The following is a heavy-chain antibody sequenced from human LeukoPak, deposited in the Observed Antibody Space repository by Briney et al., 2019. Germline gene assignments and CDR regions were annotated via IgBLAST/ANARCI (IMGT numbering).Heavy chain of an antibody. CDR1: GDSISSGDYY. CDR2: IYYSGST. V-gene: IGHV4-61*08. D-gene: IGHD5-12*01. Sequence: SETLSLTCTVSGDSISSGDYYWTWIRQHPGKGLEWIGCIYYSGSTTYNPSLKSRVTISVDTSKNQFSLRLSSVTAADTAMYYCARVKSVGYEFDYWGQGTLVTVSS. CDR3: ARVKSVGYEFDY. J-gene: IGHJ4*02.